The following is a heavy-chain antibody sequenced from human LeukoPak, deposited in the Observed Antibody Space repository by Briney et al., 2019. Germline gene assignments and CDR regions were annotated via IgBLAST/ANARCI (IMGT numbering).Heavy chain of an antibody. Sequence: PSETLSLTCTVSGGSITNYYWSWIRLPPGKGLEWIGNSHYSGNTNYNPSLKSRVTISVDTSKNQLSLKPSSVTAADTAVYYCARGRWGSGYYFDYWGQGTLVTVSS. V-gene: IGHV4-59*01. D-gene: IGHD6-25*01. J-gene: IGHJ4*02. CDR2: SHYSGNT. CDR1: GGSITNYY. CDR3: ARGRWGSGYYFDY.